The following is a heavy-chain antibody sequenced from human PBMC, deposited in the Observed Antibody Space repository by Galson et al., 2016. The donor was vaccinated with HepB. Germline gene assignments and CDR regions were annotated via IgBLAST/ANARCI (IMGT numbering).Heavy chain of an antibody. D-gene: IGHD6-19*01. V-gene: IGHV4-30-4*08. J-gene: IGHJ5*02. CDR3: ARGRGAVAATGWFDP. CDR2: IYYSGST. CDR1: GGSIGRGDYY. Sequence: LSLTCSVSGGSIGRGDYYWSWIRQLPGKGLEWIGYIYYSGSTYFTPSLRSRLSMSVDASKNQFSLQLTSVTAADTAVYYCARGRGAVAATGWFDPWGQGTLVTVSS.